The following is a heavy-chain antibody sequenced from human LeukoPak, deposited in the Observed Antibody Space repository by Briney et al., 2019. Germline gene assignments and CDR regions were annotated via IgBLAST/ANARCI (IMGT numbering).Heavy chain of an antibody. Sequence: SQTLSLTCAISGDSISSNGAAWNWIRQSPSRGLEWLGRTYYRSKWYSDYAVSVKSRITINPDTSKNQFSLQLNSVTPEDTAVYYCTRGVDDYGDRMTVDYFDCWGRGTLVTVSS. CDR2: TYYRSKWYS. D-gene: IGHD4-17*01. J-gene: IGHJ4*02. CDR1: GDSISSNGAA. CDR3: TRGVDDYGDRMTVDYFDC. V-gene: IGHV6-1*01.